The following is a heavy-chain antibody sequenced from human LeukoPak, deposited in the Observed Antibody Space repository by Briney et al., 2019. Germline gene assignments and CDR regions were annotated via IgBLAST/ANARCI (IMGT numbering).Heavy chain of an antibody. CDR3: ARGGSGPDYYFDY. CDR2: IYYSGST. Sequence: PSETLSLTCTVSGYSISSGYYWGWIRQPPGKGLEWIGSIYYSGSTYYNPSLKSRVTISVDTSKNQFSLKLSSVTAADTAVYYCARGGSGPDYYFDYWGQGTLVTVSS. D-gene: IGHD3-16*01. J-gene: IGHJ4*02. V-gene: IGHV4-38-2*02. CDR1: GYSISSGYY.